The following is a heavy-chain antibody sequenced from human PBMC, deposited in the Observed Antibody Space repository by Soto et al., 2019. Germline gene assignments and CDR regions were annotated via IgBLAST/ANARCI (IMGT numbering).Heavy chain of an antibody. D-gene: IGHD2-15*01. CDR1: GYSFTSYW. J-gene: IGHJ5*02. CDR2: IDPSDSYT. Sequence: GESLKISCKGSGYSFTSYWISWVRQMPGKGLEWMGRIDPSDSYTNYSPSFQGHVTISADKSISTAYLQWSSLKASDTAMYYCARHFAKPIVVVVADHEAFDPWGQGTLVTVSS. V-gene: IGHV5-10-1*01. CDR3: ARHFAKPIVVVVADHEAFDP.